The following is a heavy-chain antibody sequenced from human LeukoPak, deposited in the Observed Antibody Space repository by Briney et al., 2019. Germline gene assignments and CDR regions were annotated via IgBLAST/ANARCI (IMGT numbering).Heavy chain of an antibody. D-gene: IGHD1-26*01. CDR1: GTTFSSNS. J-gene: IGHJ3*02. CDR3: ARARGVGATVYDAFDI. V-gene: IGHV3-21*01. CDR2: ITSSSSYS. Sequence: GGPLRLPCAAFGTTFSSNSMNWFRKAPGKGLDWVSSITSSSSYSVYADSVKGRFTISRDNAKNSLYLQMNSLRAEDTAVYYCARARGVGATVYDAFDIWGQGTMVTVSS.